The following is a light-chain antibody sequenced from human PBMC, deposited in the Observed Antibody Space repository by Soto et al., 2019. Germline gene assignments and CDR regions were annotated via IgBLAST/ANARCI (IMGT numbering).Light chain of an antibody. CDR1: SYNIGAGDP. CDR2: GNT. CDR3: QSYDSSLSGYV. V-gene: IGLV1-40*01. Sequence: SVLTHPPSASRAPVQRVTITSTDSSYNIGAGDPVHRYQQIPGTASKLIIHGNTNRPSGVPDRFCGSRSGLAITGLQAEDEADYYCQSYDSSLSGYVFGTGTKVTVL. J-gene: IGLJ1*01.